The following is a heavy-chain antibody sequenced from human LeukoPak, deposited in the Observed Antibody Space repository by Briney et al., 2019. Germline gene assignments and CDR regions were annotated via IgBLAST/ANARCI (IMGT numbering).Heavy chain of an antibody. CDR2: INPNSGGT. Sequence: GASVKVSCKASGYTFTGYYMHWVRRAPGQGLEWMGRINPNSGGTNYAQRFQGRVTMTRDTSISTAYMELSRLRSDDTAVYYCARDAITMVRGVIAPRFDPWGQGTLVTVSS. J-gene: IGHJ5*02. CDR3: ARDAITMVRGVIAPRFDP. D-gene: IGHD3-10*01. CDR1: GYTFTGYY. V-gene: IGHV1-2*06.